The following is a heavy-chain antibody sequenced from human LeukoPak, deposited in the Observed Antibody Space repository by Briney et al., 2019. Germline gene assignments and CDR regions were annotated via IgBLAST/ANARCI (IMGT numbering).Heavy chain of an antibody. CDR3: TRDQVVRGVISAFDI. J-gene: IGHJ3*02. CDR2: INPGNGYT. V-gene: IGHV1-3*01. D-gene: IGHD3-10*01. CDR1: GYTFSSYA. Sequence: ASGKVSCKASGYTFSSYALHWVRQAPGQRLECMGWINPGNGYTEYSQKFQGRDTMIRDTSANTAYMELSSRRSEDTAVYYCTRDQVVRGVISAFDIWGQGTMVTISS.